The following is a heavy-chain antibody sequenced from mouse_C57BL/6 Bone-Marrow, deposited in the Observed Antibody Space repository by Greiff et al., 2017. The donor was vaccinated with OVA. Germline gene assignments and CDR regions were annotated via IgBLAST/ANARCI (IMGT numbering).Heavy chain of an antibody. CDR2: IDPEDGDT. J-gene: IGHJ2*01. D-gene: IGHD1-1*01. CDR3: TKNDGSRDYFDY. V-gene: IGHV14-1*01. Sequence: VQLQQSGAELVRPGASVKLSCTASGFNIKDYYMHWVKQRPEQGLEWIGRIDPEDGDTEYAPKFQGKATMTADTSSNTAYLQLSSLTSEDTAGYYCTKNDGSRDYFDYWGQGTTLTVSS. CDR1: GFNIKDYY.